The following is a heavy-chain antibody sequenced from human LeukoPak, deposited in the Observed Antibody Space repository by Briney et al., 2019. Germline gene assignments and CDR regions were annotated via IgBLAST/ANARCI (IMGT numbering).Heavy chain of an antibody. V-gene: IGHV4-59*12. Sequence: PSETLSLTCTVSGGTISSYYWNWIRQPPGKGLEWIGYIHDSGSTKYNPSLKSRVAISVDTSKNQFSLHLTSVTAADTAVYYCARLDHNGWYVHWGQGTLVTVSS. CDR3: ARLDHNGWYVH. CDR1: GGTISSYY. J-gene: IGHJ5*02. CDR2: IHDSGST. D-gene: IGHD2-8*01.